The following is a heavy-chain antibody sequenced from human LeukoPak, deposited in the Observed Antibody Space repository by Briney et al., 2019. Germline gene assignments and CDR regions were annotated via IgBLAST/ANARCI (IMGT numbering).Heavy chain of an antibody. CDR3: VKDQWQGYFDWSQSYSGAFDI. J-gene: IGHJ3*02. CDR1: GFTFSSYA. V-gene: IGHV3-23*01. D-gene: IGHD3-9*01. Sequence: QAAGSLRLSCAASGFTFSSYAMSWVRQAPGKGLEWVSAISGSGSSTYYAYSVKGRFTNSRYNSKNTLNLQMNSLRAEDTAVYSCVKDQWQGYFDWSQSYSGAFDIWGQGTMVTVSS. CDR2: ISGSGSST.